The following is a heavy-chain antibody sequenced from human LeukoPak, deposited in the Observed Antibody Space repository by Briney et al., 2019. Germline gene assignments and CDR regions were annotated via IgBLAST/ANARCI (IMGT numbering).Heavy chain of an antibody. Sequence: ASVKVSCKASGYTFTSYGISWVRQAPGQGLEWMGRIIPILGIANHAQKFQGRVTITADKSTSTAYMELSSLRSEDTAVYYCARDGSSDYGGNPDYWGQGTLVTVSS. CDR2: IIPILGIA. V-gene: IGHV1-69*04. D-gene: IGHD4-23*01. J-gene: IGHJ4*02. CDR3: ARDGSSDYGGNPDY. CDR1: GYTFTSYG.